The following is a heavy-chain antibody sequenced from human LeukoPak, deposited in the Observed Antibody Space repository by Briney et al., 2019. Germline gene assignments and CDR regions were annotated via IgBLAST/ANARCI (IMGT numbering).Heavy chain of an antibody. D-gene: IGHD6-19*01. CDR1: GYTFTGYY. J-gene: IGHJ4*02. V-gene: IGHV1-2*04. CDR2: INPNSGGT. CDR3: ARDKRPYSSGWYYFDY. Sequence: ASVKVSCKASGYTFTGYYMHWVRQAPGQGLEWMGWINPNSGGTNYARKFQGWVTMTRDTSISTAYMELSRLRSDDTAVYYCARDKRPYSSGWYYFDYRGQGTLVTVSS.